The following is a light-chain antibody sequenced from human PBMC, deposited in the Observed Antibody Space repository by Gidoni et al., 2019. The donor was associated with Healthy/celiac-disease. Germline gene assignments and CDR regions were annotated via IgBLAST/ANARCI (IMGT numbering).Light chain of an antibody. J-gene: IGKJ4*01. CDR3: QRRSSWPPGLT. Sequence: EIVLTQSPATLSLSPGERATLSCRSSQSVSGYLAWYQQKPGQAPRLLIYDYSNRTTGTPVRFSGSGSGTGFALTISILGPEDVAVYFCQRRSSWPPGLTFGGGTKVEIK. V-gene: IGKV3-11*01. CDR1: QSVSGY. CDR2: DYS.